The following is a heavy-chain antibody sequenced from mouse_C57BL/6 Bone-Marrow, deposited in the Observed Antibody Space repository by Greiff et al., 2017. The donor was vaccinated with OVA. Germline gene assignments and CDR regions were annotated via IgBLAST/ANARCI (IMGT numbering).Heavy chain of an antibody. CDR2: IYPGSGST. CDR3: ARGSNFYAMDY. CDR1: GYTFTSYW. V-gene: IGHV1-55*01. J-gene: IGHJ4*01. Sequence: QVQLQQPGAELVKPGASVKMSCKASGYTFTSYWITWVKQRPGQGLEWIGDIYPGSGSTNYNEKFKSKARLTVDTSSSTAYMQLSSLTSEDSAVYYCARGSNFYAMDYWGQGTSVTVSS. D-gene: IGHD2-5*01.